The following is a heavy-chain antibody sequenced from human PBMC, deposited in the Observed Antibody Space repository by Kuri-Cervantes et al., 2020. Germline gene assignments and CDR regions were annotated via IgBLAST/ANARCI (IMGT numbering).Heavy chain of an antibody. V-gene: IGHV3-33*01. Sequence: GGSLRLSCAASGFTFSSYGMHWVRQAPGKGLEWVAVIWYDGSNKYYADSVKGRFTISRDNSKNTLYLQMNSLRAEDTAVYYCARDTGYCSSTSCSNWFDPWGQGTLVTVSS. CDR2: IWYDGSNK. J-gene: IGHJ5*02. CDR1: GFTFSSYG. D-gene: IGHD2-2*01. CDR3: ARDTGYCSSTSCSNWFDP.